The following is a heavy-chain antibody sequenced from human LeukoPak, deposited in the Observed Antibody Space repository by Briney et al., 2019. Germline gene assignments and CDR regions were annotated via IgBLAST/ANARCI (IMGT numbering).Heavy chain of an antibody. J-gene: IGHJ4*02. CDR2: INPNSGGT. CDR1: GYTFSGYY. D-gene: IGHD3-10*01. V-gene: IGHV1-2*02. Sequence: ASVKVSCKASGYTFSGYYMHWVRQAPGQGLEWMGWINPNSGGTNYAQKFQGRVTMTRDTSISTAYMELSRLRSDYTAVSYCARALVRGVITHEGYWGQGTLVTVSS. CDR3: ARALVRGVITHEGY.